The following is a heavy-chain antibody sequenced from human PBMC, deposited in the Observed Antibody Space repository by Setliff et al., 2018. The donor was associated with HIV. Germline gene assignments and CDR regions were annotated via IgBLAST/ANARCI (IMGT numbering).Heavy chain of an antibody. D-gene: IGHD3-22*01. CDR2: INHSGST. CDR1: GGSFSGYY. Sequence: SETLSLTCAVYGGSFSGYYWSWIRQPPGKGLEWIGEINHSGSTNYNPSLKSRVTISVDTSKNQFSLKLTSVTAADTAVYYCARDPKHSSSGDLEYWGQGTLVTVSS. V-gene: IGHV4-34*01. CDR3: ARDPKHSSSGDLEY. J-gene: IGHJ4*02.